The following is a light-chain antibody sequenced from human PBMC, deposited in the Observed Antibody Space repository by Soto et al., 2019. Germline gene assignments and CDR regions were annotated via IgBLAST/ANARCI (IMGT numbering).Light chain of an antibody. CDR1: SNDVGGHDH. V-gene: IGLV2-14*01. CDR3: CSFASTNTWV. J-gene: IGLJ3*02. Sequence: QSALTQPASVSGSPGQSITISCTGTSNDVGGHDHVSWYQHYPGKAPQLIIYEVANRPSGLSNRFSGSKSGNTASLTISGLQAEDEADYYCCSFASTNTWVFGGGTKLTVL. CDR2: EVA.